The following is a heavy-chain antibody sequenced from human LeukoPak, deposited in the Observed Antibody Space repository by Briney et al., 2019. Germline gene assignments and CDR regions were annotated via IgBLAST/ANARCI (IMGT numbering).Heavy chain of an antibody. CDR3: ARGYCSGGSCYGWYDP. Sequence: SETLSLTCTVSGGSISSGGYYWSWIRQHPGKGLEWIGYIYYSGSTYYNPSLKSRVTISVDTSKNQFSLKVSSVTAADTAVYYCARGYCSGGSCYGWYDPWGQGTLVTVSS. D-gene: IGHD2-15*01. J-gene: IGHJ5*02. CDR1: GGSISSGGYY. CDR2: IYYSGST. V-gene: IGHV4-31*03.